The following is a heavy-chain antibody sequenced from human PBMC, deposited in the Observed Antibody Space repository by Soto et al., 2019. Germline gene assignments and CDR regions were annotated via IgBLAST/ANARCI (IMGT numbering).Heavy chain of an antibody. CDR3: AGRTGYPFDY. J-gene: IGHJ4*02. Sequence: EVQLLESGGGLVQPGGSLRLSCAASGFIFSNYAMNWVRQAPGKGLEWVSAVGGNGLDTYYADSVKGRFTISRDNSKNTLDLQMKSLGGQDTGVYYCAGRTGYPFDYWGQGTLVTVSS. D-gene: IGHD3-9*01. CDR1: GFIFSNYA. CDR2: VGGNGLDT. V-gene: IGHV3-23*01.